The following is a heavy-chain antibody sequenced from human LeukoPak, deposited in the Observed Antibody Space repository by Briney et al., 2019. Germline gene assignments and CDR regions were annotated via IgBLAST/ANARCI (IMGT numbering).Heavy chain of an antibody. CDR2: MSYDGSNK. CDR1: GFTFSSYA. D-gene: IGHD1-26*01. V-gene: IGHV3-30-3*01. Sequence: AGGSLRLSCAASGFTFSSYAMHWVRQAPGKGLEWVAVMSYDGSNKYYADSVKGRFTISRDNSKNTLYLQMKSLRAEDTAVYYCARVGAGVDYWGQGTLVTVSS. J-gene: IGHJ4*02. CDR3: ARVGAGVDY.